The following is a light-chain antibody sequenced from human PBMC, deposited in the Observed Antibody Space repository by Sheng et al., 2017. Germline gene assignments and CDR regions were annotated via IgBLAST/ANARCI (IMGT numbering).Light chain of an antibody. CDR2: NDN. V-gene: IGLV3-21*02. CDR3: QVYDSGAYWV. Sequence: SYVLNQPPSVSVAPGQTATITCGGTNIVSKSVHWYQKKAGQAPIVFVYNDNDRGTGIPDRISGSNYGNTATLTITGVEAGDEADYYCQVYDSGAYWVFGGGTRLTVL. J-gene: IGLJ3*02. CDR1: NIVSKS.